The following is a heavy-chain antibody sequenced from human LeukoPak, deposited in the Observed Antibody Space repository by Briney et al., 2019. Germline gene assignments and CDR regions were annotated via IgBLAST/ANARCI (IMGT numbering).Heavy chain of an antibody. D-gene: IGHD3-10*01. CDR3: AKVGVTFSLWFGAPEYFDY. V-gene: IGHV3-30*18. CDR2: ISYDGSNK. J-gene: IGHJ4*02. Sequence: PGRSLRLSCAASGFTFSSYGMHWVRQAPGKGLEWVAVISYDGSNKYYADSVKGRFTISRDNSKNTLYLQMNSLRAEDTAVYYCAKVGVTFSLWFGAPEYFDYWGQGTLVTVSS. CDR1: GFTFSSYG.